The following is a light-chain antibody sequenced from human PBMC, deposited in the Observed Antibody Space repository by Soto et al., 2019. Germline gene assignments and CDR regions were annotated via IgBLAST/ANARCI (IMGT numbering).Light chain of an antibody. CDR2: EVS. CDR1: SSDVGAYNY. CDR3: SSYTISDTPYV. J-gene: IGLJ1*01. V-gene: IGLV2-14*01. Sequence: QSALTQPASVSGSPGQSITISCTGTSSDVGAYNYVSWYQQRPGEAPKLLIHEVSDRPSGVSNRFSGSKSGNTASLTISGLQAEDEADYYCSSYTISDTPYVFGAGTKLTVL.